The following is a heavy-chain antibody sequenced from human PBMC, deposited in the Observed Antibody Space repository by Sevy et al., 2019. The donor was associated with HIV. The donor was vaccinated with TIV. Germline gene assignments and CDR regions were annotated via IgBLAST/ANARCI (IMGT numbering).Heavy chain of an antibody. CDR1: GGTFSSYA. V-gene: IGHV1-69*13. J-gene: IGHJ4*02. D-gene: IGHD3-3*01. CDR2: IIPIFGTA. CDR3: ARARVNYDFWSGYSSYYFDY. Sequence: SVKVSCKASGGTFSSYAISWVRQAPGQGLEWMGGIIPIFGTANYAQKFQGRVTITADESTSTAYMELSSLRSEDTAVYYCARARVNYDFWSGYSSYYFDYWGQGTLVTVSS.